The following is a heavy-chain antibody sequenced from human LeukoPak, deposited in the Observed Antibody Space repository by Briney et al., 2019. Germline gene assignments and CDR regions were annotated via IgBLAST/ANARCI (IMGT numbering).Heavy chain of an antibody. CDR2: ISGSAYST. CDR1: GFTFSSYA. Sequence: PGGSLRLSCAASGFTFSSYAMSWVRQAPGKGLEWVSAISGSAYSTYYADSVKGRFTISRDNSKNTLYLQMNGLRAEDTAVYYCAKETVAAPPIDYWGHGTLVTASS. CDR3: AKETVAAPPIDY. V-gene: IGHV3-23*01. J-gene: IGHJ4*01. D-gene: IGHD6-19*01.